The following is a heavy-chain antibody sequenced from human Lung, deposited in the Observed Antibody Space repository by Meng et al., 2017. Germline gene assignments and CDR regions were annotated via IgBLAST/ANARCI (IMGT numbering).Heavy chain of an antibody. CDR3: ARDERATQFEY. V-gene: IGHV3-33*01. J-gene: IGHJ4*02. CDR2: IWNDGSNQ. CDR1: GFSFRSYG. Sequence: QVQVVESGGGLGTPGKSLGGSWAAAGFSFRSYGMHWVRQAPGKGLEWVAVIWNDGSNQYYADSVKGRFSISRDNSKNTLFLQMNSLRAEDTAMYFCARDERATQFEYWGQGTLVTVSS.